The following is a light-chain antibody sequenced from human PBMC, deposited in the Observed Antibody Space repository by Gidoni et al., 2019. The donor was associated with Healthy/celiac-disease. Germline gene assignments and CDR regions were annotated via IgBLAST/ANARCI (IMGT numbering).Light chain of an antibody. CDR1: QDISNY. CDR3: QQYDNLPPMCS. Sequence: DFQMTQSPSSLSASVGDRVTITCQASQDISNYLNWYPQNPGKAPKLLIYDASNLETGVPSRFSGSGCGTDFTFTISSLQPEDIETYYCQQYDNLPPMCSFGQGTKLEIK. J-gene: IGKJ2*04. V-gene: IGKV1-33*01. CDR2: DAS.